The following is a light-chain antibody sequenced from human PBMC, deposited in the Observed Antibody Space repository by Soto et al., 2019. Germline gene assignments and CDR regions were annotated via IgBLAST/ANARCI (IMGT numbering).Light chain of an antibody. V-gene: IGLV1-51*01. Sequence: QSVLTQPPSVSAAPGQKVNISCSGSSSNIGNNYVSWYQQFPGTAPKLLIYDNNKRPSGIPDRFSGSKSGTSATLGITGLQTGDEADYYCGTWDSSLSAVVFGGGTKVTVL. CDR3: GTWDSSLSAVV. CDR1: SSNIGNNY. J-gene: IGLJ2*01. CDR2: DNN.